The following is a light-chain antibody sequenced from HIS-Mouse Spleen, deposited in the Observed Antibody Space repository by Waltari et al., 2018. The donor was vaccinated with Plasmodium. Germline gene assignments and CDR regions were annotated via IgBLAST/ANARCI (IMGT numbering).Light chain of an antibody. CDR1: NLGEKY. CDR2: QDR. V-gene: IGLV3-1*01. J-gene: IGLJ2*01. Sequence: SYELPQPPSVSVSPGQTASITCAGANLGEKYACWYQQKQGQSPVLVIYQDRKRPSGIPERFSGSNSGNTATLTISGTQAMDEADYYCQAWDSSTVVFGGGTKLTVL. CDR3: QAWDSSTVV.